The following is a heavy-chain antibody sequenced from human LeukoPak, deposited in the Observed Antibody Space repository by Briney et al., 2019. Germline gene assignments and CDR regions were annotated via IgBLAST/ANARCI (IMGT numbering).Heavy chain of an antibody. CDR1: GYTFTGYH. V-gene: IGHV1-2*06. D-gene: IGHD6-13*01. Sequence: ASVKVSCKASGYTFTGYHIHWVRQAPGQGLEWMGRINPYSGDTNFAQKFQGRVTMTRDTSITTTYMDLSSLTPDDTAVYFCARDQGSLTRSWYTGYWGQGTQVTVSS. CDR2: INPYSGDT. J-gene: IGHJ4*02. CDR3: ARDQGSLTRSWYTGY.